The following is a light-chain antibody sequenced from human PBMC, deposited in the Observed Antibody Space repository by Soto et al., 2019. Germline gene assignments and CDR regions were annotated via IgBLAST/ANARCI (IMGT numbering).Light chain of an antibody. V-gene: IGLV2-23*02. CDR3: CSYAGSSTVV. Sequence: SVLTQPASVSGSPGQSITISCTGTSSDVGSYNLVSWYQLHPGKAPKLMIYEVTKRPSGISNRFSASKSGNTASLTISGLQAEDEADYYCCSYAGSSTVVFGGGTKVTVL. CDR2: EVT. CDR1: SSDVGSYNL. J-gene: IGLJ2*01.